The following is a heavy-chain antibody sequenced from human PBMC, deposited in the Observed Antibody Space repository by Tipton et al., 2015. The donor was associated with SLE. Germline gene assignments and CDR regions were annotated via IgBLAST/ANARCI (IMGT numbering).Heavy chain of an antibody. Sequence: TLSLTCAVYGGSFSGYYWSWIRQPPGKGLEWIGEINHSGSTYYNPSLKSRVTISVDTSKNQFSLKLSSVTAADTAVYYCARHGAHVLRYFDWLLDFDYWGQGTLVTVSS. CDR1: GGSFSGYY. CDR3: ARHGAHVLRYFDWLLDFDY. J-gene: IGHJ4*02. D-gene: IGHD3-9*01. V-gene: IGHV4-34*01. CDR2: INHSGST.